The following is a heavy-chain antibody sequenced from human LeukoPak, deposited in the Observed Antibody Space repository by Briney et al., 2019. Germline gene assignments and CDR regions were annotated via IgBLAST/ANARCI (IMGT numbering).Heavy chain of an antibody. CDR2: IYYSGST. V-gene: IGHV4-61*01. CDR1: GGSVSSGSYY. CDR3: ARGSTYYYGSGSYYYYYGMDV. J-gene: IGHJ6*04. Sequence: SETLSLTCTVSGGSVSSGSYYWSWIRQPPGKGLEWIGYIYYSGSTNYNSSLKSRVTMSVDTSKNQFSLKLSSVTAADTAVYYCARGSTYYYGSGSYYYYYGMDVWGKGTTVTVSS. D-gene: IGHD3-10*01.